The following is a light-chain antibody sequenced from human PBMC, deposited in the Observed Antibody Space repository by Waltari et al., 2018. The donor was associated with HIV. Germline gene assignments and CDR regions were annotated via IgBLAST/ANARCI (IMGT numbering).Light chain of an antibody. V-gene: IGKV4-1*01. J-gene: IGKJ1*01. CDR1: QSVLYSSNNKNQ. Sequence: DIVMTQSPDSLVVSLGERATINCKSSQSVLYSSNNKNQLAWYQQKPGQPPKLLIYWASTRESGVPDRFSGSGSGADFTLTISSLQAEDVAVYYCQQYYSIPWTFGQGTKVEIK. CDR2: WAS. CDR3: QQYYSIPWT.